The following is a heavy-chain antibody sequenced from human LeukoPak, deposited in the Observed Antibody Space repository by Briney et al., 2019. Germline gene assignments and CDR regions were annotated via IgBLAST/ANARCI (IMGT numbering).Heavy chain of an antibody. V-gene: IGHV3-30-3*01. CDR1: GFTFSSYA. J-gene: IGHJ4*02. Sequence: PGKSLRLSCAASGFTFSSYAMHWVRQAPGKGLEWVAVISYDGSNKYYADSVKGRFTISRDNSKNTLYLQMNSLRAEDTAVYYCARDKAAAARPYYFDYWGQGTLVTVSS. D-gene: IGHD2-2*01. CDR3: ARDKAAAARPYYFDY. CDR2: ISYDGSNK.